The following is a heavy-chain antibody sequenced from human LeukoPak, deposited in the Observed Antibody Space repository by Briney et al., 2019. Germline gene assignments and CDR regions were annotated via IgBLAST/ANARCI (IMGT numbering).Heavy chain of an antibody. CDR1: GYTFTSYG. CDR3: ARDLAGSGSYYASYYYYGMDV. V-gene: IGHV1-18*01. D-gene: IGHD3-10*01. J-gene: IGHJ6*02. CDR2: ISAYNGKT. Sequence: ASVKVSCKASGYTFTSYGISWVRQAPGQGLEWMGWISAYNGKTNYAQKLQGRVTMTTDTSTSTAYMELRSLRSDDTAVYYCARDLAGSGSYYASYYYYGMDVWGQGTTVTVSS.